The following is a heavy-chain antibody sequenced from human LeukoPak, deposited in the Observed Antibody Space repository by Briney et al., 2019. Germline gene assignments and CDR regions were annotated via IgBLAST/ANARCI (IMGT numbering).Heavy chain of an antibody. Sequence: ASVKVSCKASGYTFTGYYMHWVRQAPGQGLEWMGWINPNSGGTNYAQKFQGRVTMTRDTSISTAYMELSRLRSDDTAVYYCARDLAARSRAFDIWGQGTMVTVSS. CDR2: INPNSGGT. V-gene: IGHV1-2*02. D-gene: IGHD6-6*01. J-gene: IGHJ3*02. CDR3: ARDLAARSRAFDI. CDR1: GYTFTGYY.